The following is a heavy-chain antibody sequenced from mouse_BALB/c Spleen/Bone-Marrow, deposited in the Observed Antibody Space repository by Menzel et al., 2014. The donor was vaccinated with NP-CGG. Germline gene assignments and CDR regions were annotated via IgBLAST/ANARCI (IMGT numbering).Heavy chain of an antibody. D-gene: IGHD1-1*01. Sequence: VQLKESGGGLVQPGGSLKLSCAASGLDFSRYWMSWVRQAPGKGLEWIGEINPDSRTINYSPSLEDKFIISRDNAKNTLYLRLNKVRSEDTALYYCARPDYYGYLNYWGQGTTLTVSS. CDR2: INPDSRTI. V-gene: IGHV4-1*02. CDR1: GLDFSRYW. J-gene: IGHJ2*01. CDR3: ARPDYYGYLNY.